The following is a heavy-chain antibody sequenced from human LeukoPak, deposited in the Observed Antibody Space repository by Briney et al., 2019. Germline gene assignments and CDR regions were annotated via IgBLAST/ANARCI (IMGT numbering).Heavy chain of an antibody. CDR1: GGSISSYY. J-gene: IGHJ5*02. Sequence: SETLSLTCTVSGGSISSYYWSWIRQPPGKGLEWVGYIYYSGSTNYNPSLKSRVTISVDTSKNQFSLKLSSVTAADTAVYYCARALLRPWFDPWGQGTLVTVSS. V-gene: IGHV4-59*01. CDR3: ARALLRPWFDP. CDR2: IYYSGST. D-gene: IGHD4-17*01.